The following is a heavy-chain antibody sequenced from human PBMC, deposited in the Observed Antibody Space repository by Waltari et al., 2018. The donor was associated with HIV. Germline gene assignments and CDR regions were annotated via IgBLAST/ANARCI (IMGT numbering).Heavy chain of an antibody. V-gene: IGHV5-51*01. CDR1: GYSFATYW. CDR3: TKGMYANQDYFDN. D-gene: IGHD2-8*01. Sequence: GYSFATYWIGWVRQMPGKGLEWMGIIYPGDSDTRYSPSFQGHVTISADKSIRTAYLQWSSLKASDTAMYYCTKGMYANQDYFDNWGQGTLVTVSS. J-gene: IGHJ4*02. CDR2: IYPGDSDT.